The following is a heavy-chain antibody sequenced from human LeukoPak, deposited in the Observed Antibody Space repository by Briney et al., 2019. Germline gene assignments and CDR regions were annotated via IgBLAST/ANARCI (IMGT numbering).Heavy chain of an antibody. D-gene: IGHD2-2*01. Sequence: PGGSLRLSCAASGFTFSSYWMHWVRQAPGKGLVWVSRINSDGSSTSYADSVKGRFTISRDNAKNTLYLQTNSLRAEDTAVYYCARDLVPAAIFYWFDPWGQGTLVTVSS. J-gene: IGHJ5*02. CDR2: INSDGSST. CDR1: GFTFSSYW. CDR3: ARDLVPAAIFYWFDP. V-gene: IGHV3-74*01.